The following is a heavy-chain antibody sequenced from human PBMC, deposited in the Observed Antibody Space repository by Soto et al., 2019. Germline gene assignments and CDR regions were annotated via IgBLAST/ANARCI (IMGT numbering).Heavy chain of an antibody. CDR1: GGSFSGYY. CDR3: AMIIGYYYYGMDV. V-gene: IGHV4-34*01. D-gene: IGHD3-22*01. Sequence: QVQLQQWGAGLLKPSETLSLTCAVYGGSFSGYYWSWIRQPPGKGLEWIGEINHSGSTNYNPSLTRRVPLSVDTSKNQFSLKLSSVTAADTAVYYGAMIIGYYYYGMDVWGQGTTVTVSS. CDR2: INHSGST. J-gene: IGHJ6*02.